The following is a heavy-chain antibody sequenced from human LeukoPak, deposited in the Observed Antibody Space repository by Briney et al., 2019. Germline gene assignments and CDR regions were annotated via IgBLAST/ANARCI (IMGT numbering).Heavy chain of an antibody. V-gene: IGHV1-2*02. CDR3: AGPTMVNDYDAWDI. J-gene: IGHJ3*02. Sequence: ASVKVSCKASGYTFTDYYIHWVRQAPGQGLEWMGWINCNSGGTNYAQKFEGRVTMTRDTSISTAYMEVSNLRGDDAGVYYCAGPTMVNDYDAWDIWGQGTMVTVSS. CDR2: INCNSGGT. CDR1: GYTFTDYY. D-gene: IGHD4/OR15-4a*01.